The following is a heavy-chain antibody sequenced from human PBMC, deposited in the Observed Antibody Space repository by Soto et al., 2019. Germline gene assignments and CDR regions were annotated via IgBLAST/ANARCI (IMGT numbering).Heavy chain of an antibody. V-gene: IGHV3-30-3*01. J-gene: IGHJ6*02. CDR2: ISYDGSNK. Sequence: QVQLVESGGGVVQPGRSLRLSCAASGFTFSSYAMHWVRQAPGKGLEWVAVISYDGSNKYYADSVKGRFTISRDNSKNTLYLQMNSLRAEDTAVYYCTRDGRPSVVVVAAGTYDYYGMDVWGQGTTVTVSS. CDR3: TRDGRPSVVVVAAGTYDYYGMDV. D-gene: IGHD2-15*01. CDR1: GFTFSSYA.